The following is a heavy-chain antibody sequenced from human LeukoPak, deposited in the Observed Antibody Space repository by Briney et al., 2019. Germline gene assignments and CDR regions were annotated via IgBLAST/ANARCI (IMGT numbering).Heavy chain of an antibody. D-gene: IGHD4-17*01. Sequence: ASVKVSCKASGYTFTDYYLQWVRQAPGQGLEWMGWINPNSGGTNSAQKFQGRVTMTRDTSVSTAYMELSRLRSDDTAVYYCASRHYGDYDAFDIWGQGTMVTVSS. CDR2: INPNSGGT. CDR3: ASRHYGDYDAFDI. V-gene: IGHV1-2*02. CDR1: GYTFTDYY. J-gene: IGHJ3*02.